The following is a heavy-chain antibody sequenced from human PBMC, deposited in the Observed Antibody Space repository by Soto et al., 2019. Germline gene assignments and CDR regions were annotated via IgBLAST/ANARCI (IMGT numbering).Heavy chain of an antibody. V-gene: IGHV5-51*01. CDR1: GYSFTSYW. CDR3: ATSYCSGGSCYLSHDY. CDR2: IYPGDSDT. J-gene: IGHJ4*02. Sequence: GESLKISCKGSGYSFTSYWIGWVRQMPGKGLEWMGIIYPGDSDTRYSPSFQGQVTISADKSISTAYLQWGSLKASDTAMYYCATSYCSGGSCYLSHDYWGQGTLVTVSS. D-gene: IGHD2-15*01.